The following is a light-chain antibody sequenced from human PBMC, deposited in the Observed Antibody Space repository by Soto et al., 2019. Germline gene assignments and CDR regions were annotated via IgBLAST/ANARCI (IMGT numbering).Light chain of an antibody. Sequence: DLVMTQSPDSLSVSLGERATINCKYSPSVLYSTTNQNNLAWYQQKPGQPPKLLIYWSSTRESGVPDRVSGSGSGTDFTLTISSLQADDVAVYYCQQYYRTPPWTFGQGTKVEIK. J-gene: IGKJ1*01. CDR3: QQYYRTPPWT. CDR2: WSS. CDR1: PSVLYSTTNQNN. V-gene: IGKV4-1*01.